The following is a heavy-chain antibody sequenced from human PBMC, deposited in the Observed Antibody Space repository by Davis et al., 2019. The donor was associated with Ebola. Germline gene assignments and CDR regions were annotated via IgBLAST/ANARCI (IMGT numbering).Heavy chain of an antibody. J-gene: IGHJ4*02. CDR2: IWYDGSNK. D-gene: IGHD4-17*01. CDR1: GSTSSTPG. CDR3: AKDGSTVTINSHFDY. Sequence: PGGPLRLPCAASGSTSSTPGMHWVRQAPGKGLEWVAVIWYDGSNKYYADSVKGRFTISRDNSKNTLYLQMNSLRAEDTAVYYCAKDGSTVTINSHFDYWGQGTLVTVSS. V-gene: IGHV3-33*06.